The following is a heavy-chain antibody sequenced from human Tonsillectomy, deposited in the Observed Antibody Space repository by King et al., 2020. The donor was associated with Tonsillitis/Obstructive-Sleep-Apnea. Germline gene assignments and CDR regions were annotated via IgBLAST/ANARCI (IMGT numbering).Heavy chain of an antibody. V-gene: IGHV3-48*03. CDR2: ISSSGNTI. CDR1: GFTFSSYE. D-gene: IGHD6-19*01. CDR3: ARDRYSSVWDQKLGGYYYHYGMDV. Sequence: VQLVESGGGLVQPGGSLRLSCAASGFTFSSYEINWVRQAPGKGLEWVSYISSSGNTINYAESVKGRFTLSRDNAKNSLYLQMNSLRAEDTAVYYCARDRYSSVWDQKLGGYYYHYGMDVWRQRTTVTVSS. J-gene: IGHJ6*02.